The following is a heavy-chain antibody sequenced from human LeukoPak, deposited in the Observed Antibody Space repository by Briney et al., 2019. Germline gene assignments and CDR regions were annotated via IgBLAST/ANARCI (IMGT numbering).Heavy chain of an antibody. CDR2: IYYSGST. D-gene: IGHD2-2*01. J-gene: IGHJ6*03. CDR1: GGSISSGDYY. V-gene: IGHV4-30-4*08. Sequence: SQTLSLTCTVSGGSISSGDYYWSWIRQPPGKGLEWIVYIYYSGSTYYNPSLKSRVTISVDTSKTQFSLKLSSVTAADTAVYYCASGPGVVPALYYYYYYYMDVWGKGTTVTVSS. CDR3: ASGPGVVPALYYYYYYYMDV.